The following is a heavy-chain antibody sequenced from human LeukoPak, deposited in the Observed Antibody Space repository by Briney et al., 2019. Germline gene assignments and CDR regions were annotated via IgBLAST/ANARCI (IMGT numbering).Heavy chain of an antibody. J-gene: IGHJ4*02. Sequence: GGSLRLSCAASGFTFSSYWMHWVRQAPGKGLVWVSRISSDGSTTSYADSVKGRFTISRDNAKNTLYLQMSSLRAEDTAVYYCARRGGSYNDHWGQGTLVTVSS. CDR1: GFTFSSYW. V-gene: IGHV3-74*01. CDR3: ARRGGSYNDH. CDR2: ISSDGSTT. D-gene: IGHD1-26*01.